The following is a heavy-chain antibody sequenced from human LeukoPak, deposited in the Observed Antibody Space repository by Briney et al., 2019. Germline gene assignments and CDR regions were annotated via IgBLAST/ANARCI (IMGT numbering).Heavy chain of an antibody. D-gene: IGHD6-13*01. CDR1: GFTFSSYG. V-gene: IGHV3-30*18. J-gene: IGHJ4*02. CDR2: KSYDGSNK. CDR3: AKERIAAAGFDY. Sequence: PGRSLRLSCAASGFTFSSYGMHWVRQAPGKGLEWVAVKSYDGSNKYYADSVKGRFTISRDNSKNTLYLQMNSLRAEDTAVYYCAKERIAAAGFDYWGQGTLVTVSS.